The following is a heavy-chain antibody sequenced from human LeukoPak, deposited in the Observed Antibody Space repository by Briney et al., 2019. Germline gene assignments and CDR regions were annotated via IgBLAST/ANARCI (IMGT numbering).Heavy chain of an antibody. CDR3: ARGWTQDAFDI. CDR1: GFTFSDYY. V-gene: IGHV3-11*04. J-gene: IGHJ3*02. CDR2: ISSSGSTI. Sequence: GGSLRLSCAASGFTFSDYYMSWIRQAPGKGLEWVSYISSSGSTIYYADSVKGRFTISRDNSKNTLYLQMNSLRAEDTAVYYCARGWTQDAFDIWGQGTMVTVSS. D-gene: IGHD2-15*01.